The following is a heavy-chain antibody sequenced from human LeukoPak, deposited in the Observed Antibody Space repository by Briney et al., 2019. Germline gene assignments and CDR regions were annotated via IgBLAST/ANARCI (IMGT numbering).Heavy chain of an antibody. J-gene: IGHJ4*02. V-gene: IGHV3-21*06. D-gene: IGHD3-22*01. Sequence: PGGSLRLSCAASGFTFSSYSMNWVRQAPGKGLEWVSSISSSSYIYYADSVKGRFTISRDNAKNSLYLQMSSLRAEDTAVNYCARGGLLYYYDSSGLDYWGQGTLVTVSS. CDR1: GFTFSSYS. CDR2: ISSSSYI. CDR3: ARGGLLYYYDSSGLDY.